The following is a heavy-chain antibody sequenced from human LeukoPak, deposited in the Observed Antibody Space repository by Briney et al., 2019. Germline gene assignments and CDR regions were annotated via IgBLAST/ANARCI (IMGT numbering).Heavy chain of an antibody. D-gene: IGHD3-16*01. CDR3: AKGGSRTWHFDY. CDR2: ISDSATGT. Sequence: PGRSLRLSCTASGFTFGDYAMTWVRQAPGKGLEWVSGISDSATGTHYADSVKGRFTISRDDSKNTLYLQMNSLRADDTAVYYCAKGGSRTWHFDYWGQGTLVTVSS. J-gene: IGHJ4*02. V-gene: IGHV3-23*01. CDR1: GFTFGDYA.